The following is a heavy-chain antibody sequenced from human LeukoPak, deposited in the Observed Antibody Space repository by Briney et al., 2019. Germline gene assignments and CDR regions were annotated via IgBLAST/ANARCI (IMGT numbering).Heavy chain of an antibody. CDR3: ARLGGEAAAGLDYYGMDV. Sequence: SETLSLTCTVSGDSISSYYWSWIRQPPGKGLEWIGYIYTSGGTNYIPSLKGRVTISIDTSKNQFSLKLSSVTAADTAVYYCARLGGEAAAGLDYYGMDVWGQGTTVTVSS. CDR2: IYTSGGT. D-gene: IGHD6-13*01. CDR1: GDSISSYY. J-gene: IGHJ6*02. V-gene: IGHV4-4*09.